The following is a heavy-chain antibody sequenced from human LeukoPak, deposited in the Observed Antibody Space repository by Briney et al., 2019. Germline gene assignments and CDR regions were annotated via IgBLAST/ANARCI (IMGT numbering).Heavy chain of an antibody. D-gene: IGHD3-9*01. CDR3: ARDPMDPNYPNYDII. CDR2: INPNSGGT. V-gene: IGHV1-2*02. CDR1: GYTFTGYY. J-gene: IGHJ3*02. Sequence: GASVKVSCKASGYTFTGYYMHWVRQAPGQGLEWMGWINPNSGGTNYAQKFQGRVTITRDTSISTAYMELSRLRSDDTAVYYCARDPMDPNYPNYDIIWGQGTMVTVSS.